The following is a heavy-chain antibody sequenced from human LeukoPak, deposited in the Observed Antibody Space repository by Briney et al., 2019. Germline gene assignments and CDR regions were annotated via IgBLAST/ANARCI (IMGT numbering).Heavy chain of an antibody. Sequence: SETLSLTCTVSGGSISSYYWSWIRQPPGKGLEWIGCIYYSGSTNYNPSLKSRVTISVDTSKNQFSLRLSSVTAADTAVYYCARVTGYMIEDYFDYWGQGTLVTVSS. CDR2: IYYSGST. D-gene: IGHD3-22*01. J-gene: IGHJ4*02. CDR3: ARVTGYMIEDYFDY. CDR1: GGSISSYY. V-gene: IGHV4-59*01.